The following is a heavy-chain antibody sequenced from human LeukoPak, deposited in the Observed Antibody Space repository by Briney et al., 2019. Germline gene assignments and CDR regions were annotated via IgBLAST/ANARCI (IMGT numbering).Heavy chain of an antibody. J-gene: IGHJ4*02. V-gene: IGHV3-48*02. CDR2: ISGSGSTI. D-gene: IGHD2-15*01. Sequence: GGSLRLSCVASGFTFNSHSMNWVRQAPRKGLEWGSNISGSGSTIYYADSVQGRFTISRDNAQNSLYLQMNSLRDEDTAVYYCARIWGYCPGGRCYSASYWGQGTLVTVAS. CDR3: ARIWGYCPGGRCYSASY. CDR1: GFTFNSHS.